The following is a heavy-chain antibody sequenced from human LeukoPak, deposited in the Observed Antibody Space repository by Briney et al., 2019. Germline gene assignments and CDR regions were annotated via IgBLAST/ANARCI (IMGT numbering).Heavy chain of an antibody. D-gene: IGHD3-22*01. CDR1: GGSISNYY. J-gene: IGHJ5*02. Sequence: SETLSLTCTVSGGSISNYYWSWIRHPAGKGLEWIGRIYSRGNTNYNPSLMSRVTMSVDTSKNQFSLKLTSVTAADTAVYYCARDYYESSAYYNSFDPWGQGTLVTVSS. CDR2: IYSRGNT. V-gene: IGHV4-4*07. CDR3: ARDYYESSAYYNSFDP.